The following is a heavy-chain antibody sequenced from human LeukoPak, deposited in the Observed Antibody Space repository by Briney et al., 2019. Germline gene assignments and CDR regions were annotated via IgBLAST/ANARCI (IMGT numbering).Heavy chain of an antibody. CDR1: GFTFHDYS. J-gene: IGHJ4*02. D-gene: IGHD3-22*01. CDR3: AKDADSSGYYYEFKY. Sequence: PGGSLRLSCAASGFTFHDYSMHWVRQAPGKGLEWVSLISWDGGSTYYADSVRGRFIISRDNAKNSLYLQMNSLRAEDTALYYCAKDADSSGYYYEFKYWGQGTLVTVSS. V-gene: IGHV3-43*01. CDR2: ISWDGGST.